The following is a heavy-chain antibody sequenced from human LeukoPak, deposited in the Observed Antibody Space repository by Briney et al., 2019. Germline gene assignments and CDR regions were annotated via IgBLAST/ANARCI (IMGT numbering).Heavy chain of an antibody. D-gene: IGHD2-15*01. CDR3: ARGPQDPNWFDP. V-gene: IGHV1-46*01. CDR2: INPSGGST. CDR1: VGTFSSYA. J-gene: IGHJ5*02. Sequence: GASVKVSCKASVGTFSSYAISWVRQAPGQGLEWMGIINPSGGSTSYAQKFQGRVTMTRDTSTSTVYMELSSLRSEDTAVYYCARGPQDPNWFDPWGQGTLVTVSS.